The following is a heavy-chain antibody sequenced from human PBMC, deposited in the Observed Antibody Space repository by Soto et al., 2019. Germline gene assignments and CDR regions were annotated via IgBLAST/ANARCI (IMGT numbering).Heavy chain of an antibody. Sequence: QVQLQESGPGLVKPSQTLSLTCSVSGGSISRGGYYWSWIRQHPGKGLEGIGYLYYTGSTSYNPSLKSRLTLSVDTSKNQFSLKLSSVTAADTAVYYCARFRGWPTYYFDYWGQGTLVTVAS. J-gene: IGHJ4*02. CDR3: ARFRGWPTYYFDY. CDR1: GGSISRGGYY. CDR2: LYYTGST. V-gene: IGHV4-31*03. D-gene: IGHD3-10*01.